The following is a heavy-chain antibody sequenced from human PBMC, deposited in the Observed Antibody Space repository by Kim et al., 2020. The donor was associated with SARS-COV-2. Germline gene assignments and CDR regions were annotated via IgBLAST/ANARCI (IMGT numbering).Heavy chain of an antibody. CDR3: AREVGSSGGMDV. D-gene: IGHD6-19*01. Sequence: GGSLRLSCAASGFTFSSYGMHWVRQAPGKGLEWVAVIWYDGSNKYYADSVKGRFTISRDNSKNTLYLQMNSLRAEDTAVYYCAREVGSSGGMDVWGQGTTVTVSS. CDR2: IWYDGSNK. J-gene: IGHJ6*02. V-gene: IGHV3-33*01. CDR1: GFTFSSYG.